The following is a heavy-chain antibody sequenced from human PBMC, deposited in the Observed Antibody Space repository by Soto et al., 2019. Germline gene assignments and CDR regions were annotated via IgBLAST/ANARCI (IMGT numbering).Heavy chain of an antibody. Sequence: QVQLVQSGAEVKKPGSSVKVSCKASGGTFSSYTISWVRQAPGQGLEWMGRIIPILGIANYAQKFQGRVTITADKEPXXAXMXPSSRRSEDTAVYYCARGGEKNRYCSGGSGYGWFDPWGQGTLVTVSS. V-gene: IGHV1-69*02. CDR2: IIPILGIA. CDR3: ARGGEKNRYCSGGSGYGWFDP. D-gene: IGHD2-15*01. CDR1: GGTFSSYT. J-gene: IGHJ5*02.